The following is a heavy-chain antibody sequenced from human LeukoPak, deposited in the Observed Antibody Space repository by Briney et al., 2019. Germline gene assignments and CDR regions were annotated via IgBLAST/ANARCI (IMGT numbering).Heavy chain of an antibody. CDR1: GYTFTSYG. Sequence: ASVKVSCKASGYTFTSYGISWVRQAPGQGLERMGWISAYNGNTNYAQKLQGRVTMTTDTSTSTAYMELRSLRSDDTAVYYCASIPDYYDSSGYSPLGYWGQGTLVTVSS. CDR2: ISAYNGNT. CDR3: ASIPDYYDSSGYSPLGY. D-gene: IGHD3-22*01. J-gene: IGHJ4*02. V-gene: IGHV1-18*01.